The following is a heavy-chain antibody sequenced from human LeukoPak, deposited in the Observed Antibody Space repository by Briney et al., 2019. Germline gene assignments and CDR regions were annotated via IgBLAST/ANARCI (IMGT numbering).Heavy chain of an antibody. J-gene: IGHJ6*03. CDR2: INHSGST. Sequence: SETLSPTCAVYGGSFSGYYWSWIRQPPGKGLEWIGEINHSGSTNYNPSLKSRVTISVDTSKNQFSLKLSSVTAADTAVYYCARAVGSGSFQTYYYYMDVWGKGTTVTISS. D-gene: IGHD3-10*01. V-gene: IGHV4-34*01. CDR1: GGSFSGYY. CDR3: ARAVGSGSFQTYYYYMDV.